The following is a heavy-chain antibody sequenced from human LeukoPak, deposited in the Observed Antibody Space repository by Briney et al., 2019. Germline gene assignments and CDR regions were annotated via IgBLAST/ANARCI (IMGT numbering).Heavy chain of an antibody. V-gene: IGHV5-51*01. CDR1: GFSFSSYW. D-gene: IGHD5-24*01. CDR2: IYPGDSET. Sequence: GESLKISCKGSGFSFSSYWIAWVRQTPGKGLEWMGFIYPGDSETRYSPSFEGQVTISADKSIRIAYLQWSSLKASDTAMYYCARHRGDGHNPLDYWGQGSLVTVSS. CDR3: ARHRGDGHNPLDY. J-gene: IGHJ4*02.